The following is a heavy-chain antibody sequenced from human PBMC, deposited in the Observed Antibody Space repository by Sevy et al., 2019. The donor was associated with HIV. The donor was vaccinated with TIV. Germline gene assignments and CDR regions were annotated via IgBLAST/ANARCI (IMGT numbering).Heavy chain of an antibody. V-gene: IGHV3-21*06. J-gene: IGHJ3*01. D-gene: IGHD3-22*01. CDR2: ISYNSNFI. Sequence: GGSLRLSCTVTGFTFSGFSFSHYSMNWVRQAPGRGLEWVSSISYNSNFILYADPVKGRFPISRDDAKNSLFLLMDRRRADDTAMYYCALTNSADYYDSGAFHLWGRGTMVTVSS. CDR1: GFSFSHYS. CDR3: ALTNSADYYDSGAFHL.